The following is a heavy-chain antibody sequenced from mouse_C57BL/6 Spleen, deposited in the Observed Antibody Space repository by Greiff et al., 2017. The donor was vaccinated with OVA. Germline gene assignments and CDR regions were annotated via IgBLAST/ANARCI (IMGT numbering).Heavy chain of an antibody. Sequence: VKVVESGAELARPGASVKLSCKASGYTFTSYGISWVKQRTGQGLEWIGEIYPRSGNTYYNEKFKGKATLTADKSSSTAYMELRSLTSEDSAVYFCARRDYGSTYAMDYWGQGTSVTVSS. V-gene: IGHV1-81*01. J-gene: IGHJ4*01. CDR2: IYPRSGNT. D-gene: IGHD1-1*01. CDR3: ARRDYGSTYAMDY. CDR1: GYTFTSYG.